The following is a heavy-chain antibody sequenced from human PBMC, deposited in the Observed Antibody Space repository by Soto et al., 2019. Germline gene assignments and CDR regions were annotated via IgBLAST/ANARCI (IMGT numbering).Heavy chain of an antibody. CDR2: ICYSGNT. Sequence: PSETLSLTCTVSGGSISSYCWSWIRQPPGKGLECIGYICYSGNTNYNPSLKSRVTISVDTSRNQFSLRLTSVTAADTAVYYCARAHRIGDPNFDYWGQGTPVPVYS. CDR3: ARAHRIGDPNFDY. CDR1: GGSISSYC. V-gene: IGHV4-59*01. J-gene: IGHJ4*02. D-gene: IGHD4-17*01.